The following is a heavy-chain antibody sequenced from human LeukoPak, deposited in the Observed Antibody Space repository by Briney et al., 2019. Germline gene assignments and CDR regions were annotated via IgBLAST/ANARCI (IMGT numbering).Heavy chain of an antibody. V-gene: IGHV4-34*01. Sequence: PSETLSLTCAVYGGSFSGYYWSWIRQPPGKGLEWIGEINHSGSTNYNPSLKSRVTISVDTSKNQFSLKLSSVTAADTAVYYCARGGLLWFGELRGPLDYWGQGTLATVSS. CDR1: GGSFSGYY. J-gene: IGHJ4*02. D-gene: IGHD3-10*01. CDR2: INHSGST. CDR3: ARGGLLWFGELRGPLDY.